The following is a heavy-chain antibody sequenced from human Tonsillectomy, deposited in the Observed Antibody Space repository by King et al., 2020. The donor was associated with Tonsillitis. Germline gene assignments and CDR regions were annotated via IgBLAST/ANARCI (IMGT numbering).Heavy chain of an antibody. J-gene: IGHJ4*02. CDR3: ARHEHRGYTAAIGY. Sequence: LQLQESGPGLVKPSETLSLTCTVSGGSISRSNYYWGWIREPPGKGLEWIGSIYDSGSTYYNPSLKSRVTISLDTSKNQFSLKLSSVTAAYTALYYCARHEHRGYTAAIGYWGQGTLVTVSS. V-gene: IGHV4-39*07. CDR1: GGSISRSNYY. CDR2: IYDSGST. D-gene: IGHD5-12*01.